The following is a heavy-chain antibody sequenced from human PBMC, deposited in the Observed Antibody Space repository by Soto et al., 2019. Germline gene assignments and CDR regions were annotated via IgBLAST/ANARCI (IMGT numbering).Heavy chain of an antibody. D-gene: IGHD6-19*01. CDR1: GGSISSSSYY. CDR2: IYYSGST. CDR3: ARRAAGDFDY. V-gene: IGHV4-39*01. J-gene: IGHJ4*02. Sequence: SETLSLTCTVSGGSISSSSYYWGWIRQPPGKGLEWIGSIYYSGSTYYNPSLKSRVTISVDTSKNQFSLKLSSVTAADTAVYYCARRAAGDFDYWGQGTLVTVSS.